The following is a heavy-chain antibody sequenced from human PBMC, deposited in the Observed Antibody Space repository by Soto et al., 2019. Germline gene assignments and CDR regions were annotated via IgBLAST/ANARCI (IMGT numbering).Heavy chain of an antibody. D-gene: IGHD6-13*01. V-gene: IGHV4-59*01. J-gene: IGHJ5*02. CDR2: IYYSGST. Sequence: SETLSLTCTVSGGSISSYYWSRIRQPPGKGLEWIGYIYYSGSTNYNPSLKSRVTISVDTSKNQFSLKLSSATAADTAVYYCAREAQWGYSSSWHTDYNWFDPWGRGTLVTVSS. CDR1: GGSISSYY. CDR3: AREAQWGYSSSWHTDYNWFDP.